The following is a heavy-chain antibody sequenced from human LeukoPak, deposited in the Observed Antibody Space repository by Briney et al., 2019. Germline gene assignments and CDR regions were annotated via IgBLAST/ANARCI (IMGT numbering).Heavy chain of an antibody. Sequence: PSETLSLTCTVSGGSISTSNYYWGWIRQPPGKGLEWIGNIFYSGSTYYSPSLKSRVTISVDTSKNQFSLKLSSVTAADTAVYYCAVLGVGALFDYWGQGTLVTVSS. J-gene: IGHJ4*02. CDR3: AVLGVGALFDY. D-gene: IGHD1-26*01. V-gene: IGHV4-39*07. CDR2: IFYSGST. CDR1: GGSISTSNYY.